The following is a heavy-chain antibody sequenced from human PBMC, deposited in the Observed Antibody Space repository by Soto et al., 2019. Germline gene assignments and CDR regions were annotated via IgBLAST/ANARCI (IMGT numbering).Heavy chain of an antibody. D-gene: IGHD3-22*01. CDR1: GGSISSGGYY. J-gene: IGHJ4*02. CDR3: ASVSRGITMIVVDSDYFDY. Sequence: QVQLQESGPGLVKPSQTLSLTCTVSGGSISSGGYYWSWIRQHPGKGLEWIGYIYYSGSTYYNPSLKSRVTIAVDTSKNQFSLKLSCVTAADTAVYYCASVSRGITMIVVDSDYFDYWGQGTLVTVSS. CDR2: IYYSGST. V-gene: IGHV4-31*03.